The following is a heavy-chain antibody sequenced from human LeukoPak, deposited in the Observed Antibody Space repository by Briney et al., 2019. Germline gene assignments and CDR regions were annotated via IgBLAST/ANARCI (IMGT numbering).Heavy chain of an antibody. J-gene: IGHJ4*02. Sequence: PGGSLRLSCAASGFTFSSYWVHWVRQAPGKGLVWVSRINGDGSSTSYADSVKGRFTISRDNAENTLYLQMTSLRVEDTAVYYCAAVVRSGSPFDYWGQGTLVTVSS. CDR3: AAVVRSGSPFDY. V-gene: IGHV3-74*01. CDR2: INGDGSST. D-gene: IGHD6-25*01. CDR1: GFTFSSYW.